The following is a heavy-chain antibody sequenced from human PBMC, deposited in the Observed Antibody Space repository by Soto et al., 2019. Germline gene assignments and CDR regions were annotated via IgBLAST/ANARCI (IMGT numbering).Heavy chain of an antibody. CDR3: ARGNLSFDFDS. CDR1: GFNFGFFG. J-gene: IGHJ4*02. CDR2: ISGDGINT. V-gene: IGHV3-30*03. D-gene: IGHD1-26*01. Sequence: QIQLVGSGGDVVQPGKSLRLSCAASGFNFGFFGMHWVRQAPGKGLEWVAFISGDGINTQYADSVRGRFTLSRDYSRKTMYLQMDSLRDEDTALYYCARGNLSFDFDSWGLGTLVTVSS.